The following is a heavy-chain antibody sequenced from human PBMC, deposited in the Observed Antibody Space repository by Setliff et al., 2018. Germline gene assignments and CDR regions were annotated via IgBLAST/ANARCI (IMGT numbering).Heavy chain of an antibody. V-gene: IGHV1-69*13. CDR3: ARVLGVDFQYYYLDI. Sequence: SVKVSCKASGGTFQNYGLTWVRQAPGQGLEWMGGXIPIFGTTNYAHSFXXRVTFTADDSTSTAYMDLSRLTSEDTAVYYCARVLGVDFQYYYLDIWGKGTTVTVSS. J-gene: IGHJ6*03. CDR1: GGTFQNYG. CDR2: XIPIFGTT. D-gene: IGHD2-21*01.